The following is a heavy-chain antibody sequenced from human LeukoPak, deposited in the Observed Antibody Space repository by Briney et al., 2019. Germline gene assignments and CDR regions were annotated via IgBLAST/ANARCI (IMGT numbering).Heavy chain of an antibody. Sequence: ASVNVSFMPAGYTFTDYYIYGVRQTPGQGLEWMGWINPNSGGTNYAQTFQGRVTMTRDTSITTAYLELSRLRSDDTAVYYCASSGYSHHPDYWGQGTLVTVSS. CDR1: GYTFTDYY. CDR2: INPNSGGT. V-gene: IGHV1-2*02. CDR3: ASSGYSHHPDY. D-gene: IGHD5-12*01. J-gene: IGHJ4*02.